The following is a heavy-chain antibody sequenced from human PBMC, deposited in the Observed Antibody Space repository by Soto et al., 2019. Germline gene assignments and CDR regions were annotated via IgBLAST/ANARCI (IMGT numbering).Heavy chain of an antibody. V-gene: IGHV4-31*03. CDR3: ARYRFSGSKWSKFDY. J-gene: IGHJ4*02. CDR1: GVTVSSGAYY. D-gene: IGHD6-13*01. Sequence: TLSLTCTVSGVTVSSGAYYWSWIRQHPGKGLEWIGNIYYNGSTYYSPSLKSRVVISLDTSNNHFSLSLTSVTAADTAVYYCARYRFSGSKWSKFDYWGQGTLVTVSS. CDR2: IYYNGST.